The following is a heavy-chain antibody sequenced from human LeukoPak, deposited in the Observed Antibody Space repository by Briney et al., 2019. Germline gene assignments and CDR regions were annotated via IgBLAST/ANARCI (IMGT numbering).Heavy chain of an antibody. J-gene: IGHJ3*02. D-gene: IGHD3-22*01. V-gene: IGHV1-2*04. CDR1: GYTFTGYY. Sequence: ASVKVSCKASGYTFTGYYMHWVRQAPGQGLEWMGWINPNSGGTNYAQKFQGWVTMTRDTSISTAYMELSRLRSDDTAVYYCARDSTIDYYDSSALWAFDIWGQGTMVTVSS. CDR3: ARDSTIDYYDSSALWAFDI. CDR2: INPNSGGT.